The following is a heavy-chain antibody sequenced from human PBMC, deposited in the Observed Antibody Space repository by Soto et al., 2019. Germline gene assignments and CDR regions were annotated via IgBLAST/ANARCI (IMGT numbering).Heavy chain of an antibody. D-gene: IGHD6-13*01. Sequence: LRLSCAASGFTFRSFTMNWVRQAPGKGLEWVSTISSNSAYIYYTDALRGRFTISRDNAKNSLHLQMNSLRAEDTAVYYCTRDASRDSSARGWFDPWGPGALVTVSS. CDR2: ISSNSAYI. CDR3: TRDASRDSSARGWFDP. J-gene: IGHJ5*02. CDR1: GFTFRSFT. V-gene: IGHV3-21*01.